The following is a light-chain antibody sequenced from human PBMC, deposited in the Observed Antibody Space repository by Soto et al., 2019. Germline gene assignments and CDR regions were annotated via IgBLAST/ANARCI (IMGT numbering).Light chain of an antibody. J-gene: IGKJ5*01. CDR1: QSVSSNY. V-gene: IGKV3-20*01. CDR3: QQYGSSPLIT. Sequence: EIVLTQSPGTLSLSPGERGTLSCRASQSVSSNYLAWYQQKPGQAPRLLIYSAFSRATGIPDRFSGSGSGTDFTLTVSRLEPEDFAVYYCQQYGSSPLITFGQGTRLEIK. CDR2: SAF.